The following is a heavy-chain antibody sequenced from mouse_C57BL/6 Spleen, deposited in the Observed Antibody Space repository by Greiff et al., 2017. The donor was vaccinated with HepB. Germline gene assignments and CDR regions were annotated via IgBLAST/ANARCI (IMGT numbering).Heavy chain of an antibody. V-gene: IGHV14-1*01. CDR1: GFNIKDYY. Sequence: VQLKQSGAELVRPGASVKLSCTASGFNIKDYYMHWVKQRPEQGLEWIGRIDPEDGDTEYAPKFQGKATMTADTSSNTAYLQLSSLTSEDTAVYYCTTRDYGSCFAYWGQGTLVTVSA. CDR3: TTRDYGSCFAY. J-gene: IGHJ3*01. CDR2: IDPEDGDT. D-gene: IGHD1-1*01.